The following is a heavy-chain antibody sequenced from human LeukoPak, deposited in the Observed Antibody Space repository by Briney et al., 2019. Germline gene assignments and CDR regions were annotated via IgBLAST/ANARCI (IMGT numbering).Heavy chain of an antibody. Sequence: GGSLRLSCAVSGITLSNYGMSWVRQAPGKGLEWVAGISGSGGGTNYADSVKGRFTISRDNRKNTLYLQMNSLRAEDTAVYFCAKRGVVIRVILVGFHKEANYFDSWGQGALVTVSS. CDR2: ISGSGGGT. D-gene: IGHD3-22*01. CDR1: GITLSNYG. CDR3: AKRGVVIRVILVGFHKEANYFDS. V-gene: IGHV3-23*01. J-gene: IGHJ4*02.